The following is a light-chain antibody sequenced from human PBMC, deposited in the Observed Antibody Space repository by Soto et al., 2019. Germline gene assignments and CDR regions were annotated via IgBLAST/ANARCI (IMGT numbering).Light chain of an antibody. CDR1: QSIGSNY. Sequence: ETVLPQYPGTLSLSPGEITTLSCRASQSIGSNYVAWYQQKPRQAPRLLIYGASIRATGIPARFSGSGSGSDFTIIISRLEAEVSAVYLCEQYGSLVTFGGGTKVEIK. V-gene: IGKV3-20*01. CDR3: EQYGSLVT. J-gene: IGKJ4*01. CDR2: GAS.